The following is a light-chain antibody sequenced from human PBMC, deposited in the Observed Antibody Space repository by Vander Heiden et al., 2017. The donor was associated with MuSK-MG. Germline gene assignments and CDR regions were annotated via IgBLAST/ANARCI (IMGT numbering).Light chain of an antibody. J-gene: IGLJ3*02. Sequence: QSVLTQPPSGSGAQGQRVSISCTCNSSNLGARYDVHWYQQVPGTAPKVLIYGNTNRPSGVPDRFSASKSGTSAFLAIAGLQAEDEADYYCQSYDISLSGWVFGGGTKLTV. CDR2: GNT. CDR3: QSYDISLSGWV. CDR1: SSNLGARYD. V-gene: IGLV1-40*01.